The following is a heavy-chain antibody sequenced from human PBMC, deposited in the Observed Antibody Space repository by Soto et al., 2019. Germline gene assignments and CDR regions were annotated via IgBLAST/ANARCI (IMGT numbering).Heavy chain of an antibody. CDR3: TREAGYCSRTSCYRRAFDS. Sequence: EVPLVESGGDLVQPGGSLRLSCAASGFTFSSHWMHWVRRVPGKGLVWVSHINTDGGITGYADSVKGRFTISRDNAKNTLYLQTNGLRVEDTSVYYCTREAGYCSRTSCYRRAFDSWGQGTMVTVSS. V-gene: IGHV3-74*01. CDR1: GFTFSSHW. CDR2: INTDGGIT. J-gene: IGHJ3*02. D-gene: IGHD2-2*01.